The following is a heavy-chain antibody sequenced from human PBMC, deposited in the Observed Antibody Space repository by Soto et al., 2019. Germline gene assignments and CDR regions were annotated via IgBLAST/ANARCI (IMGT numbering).Heavy chain of an antibody. V-gene: IGHV4-59*01. CDR1: GGSISGYY. CDR2: IYYSGST. CDR3: AGDVRFWGHMEV. D-gene: IGHD7-27*01. Sequence: SETLSLTCTVSGGSISGYYWSWIRQPPGKGLEWIAYIYYSGSTNYNPSLKSRLTISVDTSKNQFSLKLTSVTAADTAVYYCAGDVRFWGHMEVWGQGPTVTVSS. J-gene: IGHJ6*02.